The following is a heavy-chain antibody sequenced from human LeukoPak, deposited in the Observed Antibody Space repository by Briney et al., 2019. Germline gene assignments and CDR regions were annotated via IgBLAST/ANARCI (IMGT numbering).Heavy chain of an antibody. Sequence: GGSLRLSCAVSGFTFSSYGMSWVRQAPGKGLEWVSAISGSGGSTYYADSVKGRFTISRDNSKNTLYLQMNSLRAEDTAVYYCAKDYYGSGSYEIRNFDYWGQGTLVTVSS. J-gene: IGHJ4*02. D-gene: IGHD3-10*01. CDR1: GFTFSSYG. V-gene: IGHV3-23*01. CDR2: ISGSGGST. CDR3: AKDYYGSGSYEIRNFDY.